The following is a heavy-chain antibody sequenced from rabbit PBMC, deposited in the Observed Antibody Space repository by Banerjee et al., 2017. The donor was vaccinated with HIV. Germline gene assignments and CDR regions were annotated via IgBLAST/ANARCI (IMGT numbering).Heavy chain of an antibody. CDR3: ARWDVRKPDYYGMDL. Sequence: QSLEESGGDLVKPGASLTLTCTASGFSFSNGYYMCWVRQAPGKGLEWIACIYAGSSGSTHYASWAKGRFTISKTSSTTVTLQMTSLTAADTATYFCARWDVRKPDYYGMDLWGPGTLVTVS. J-gene: IGHJ6*01. CDR2: IYAGSSGST. V-gene: IGHV1S40*01. D-gene: IGHD4-2*01. CDR1: GFSFSNGYY.